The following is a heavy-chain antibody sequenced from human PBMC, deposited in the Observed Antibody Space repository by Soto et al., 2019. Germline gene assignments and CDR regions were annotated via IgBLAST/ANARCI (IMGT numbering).Heavy chain of an antibody. V-gene: IGHV3-23*01. CDR1: GFTFSSYA. D-gene: IGHD3-22*01. J-gene: IGHJ4*02. CDR3: AKYGYDSSGYNY. Sequence: PGGSLRLSCAAPGFTFSSYAMSGVRQAPGKGLEWVSAISGSGGSTHYADSVKGRFTISRDNSKNTLYLQMNSLRAEDTAVYYCAKYGYDSSGYNYWGQGTLVPVSP. CDR2: ISGSGGST.